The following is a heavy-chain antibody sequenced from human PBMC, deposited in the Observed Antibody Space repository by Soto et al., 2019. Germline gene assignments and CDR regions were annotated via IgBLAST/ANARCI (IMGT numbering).Heavy chain of an antibody. CDR2: INHSGST. J-gene: IGHJ4*02. CDR1: GGSFSGYY. D-gene: IGHD3-22*01. CDR3: ARALPAYYYDSSGYFDY. V-gene: IGHV4-34*01. Sequence: PSETLSLTCAVYGGSFSGYYWSWIRQPPGKGLEWIGEINHSGSTIYNPSLKSRVTISVDTSKNQFSLKLSSVTAADTAVYYCARALPAYYYDSSGYFDYWGQGTLVTVSS.